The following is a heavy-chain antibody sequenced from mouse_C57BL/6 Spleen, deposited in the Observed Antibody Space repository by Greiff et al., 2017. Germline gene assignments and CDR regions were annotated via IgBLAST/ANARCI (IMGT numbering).Heavy chain of an antibody. CDR1: GYAFSSYW. CDR2: IYPGDGDT. J-gene: IGHJ4*01. Sequence: QVQLQQSGAELVKPGASVKISCKASGYAFSSYWMNWVKQRPGKGLEWIGQIYPGDGDTNYNGKFKGKATLTADKSSSTAYMQLSSLTSEDSAVYFCARHVYCSSSYAMDYWGQGTSVTVSS. CDR3: ARHVYCSSSYAMDY. V-gene: IGHV1-80*01. D-gene: IGHD1-1*01.